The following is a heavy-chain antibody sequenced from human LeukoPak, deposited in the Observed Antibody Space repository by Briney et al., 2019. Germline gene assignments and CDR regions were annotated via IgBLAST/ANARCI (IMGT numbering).Heavy chain of an antibody. Sequence: PGGSLRLSCAASGFTFSSYAMHWVRQAPGKGLEWVAVISYDGSNKYCADSVKGRFTISRDNSKNTLYLQMNSLRAEDTAVYYCARDGSEKYSGSYYGGFDYWGQGTLVTVSS. V-gene: IGHV3-30-3*01. D-gene: IGHD1-26*01. CDR1: GFTFSSYA. J-gene: IGHJ4*02. CDR3: ARDGSEKYSGSYYGGFDY. CDR2: ISYDGSNK.